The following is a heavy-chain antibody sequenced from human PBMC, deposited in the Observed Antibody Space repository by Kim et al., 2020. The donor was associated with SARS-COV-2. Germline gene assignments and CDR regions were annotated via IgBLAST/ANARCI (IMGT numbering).Heavy chain of an antibody. CDR2: GST. V-gene: IGHV4-31*02. J-gene: IGHJ4*02. D-gene: IGHD5-12*01. CDR3: ARGYSGYDY. Sequence: GSTYYSPSLKSRVTISGDTSKNQFSLKLSSVTAADTAVYYCARGYSGYDYWGQGTLVTVSS.